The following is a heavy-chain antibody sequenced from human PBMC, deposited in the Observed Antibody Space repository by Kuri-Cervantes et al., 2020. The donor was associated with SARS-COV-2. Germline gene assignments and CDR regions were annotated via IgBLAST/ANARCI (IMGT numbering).Heavy chain of an antibody. CDR2: ISSSSSYI. V-gene: IGHV3-21*01. CDR3: AKGLGYYYGMDV. J-gene: IGHJ6*02. D-gene: IGHD6-6*01. CDR1: GFNFSRTD. Sequence: GESLKISCAASGFNFSRTDMHWVRQAPGKGLEWVSSISSSSSYIYYADSVKGRFTISRDNAKNSLYLQMNSLRAEDTAVYYCAKGLGYYYGMDVWGQGTTVTVSS.